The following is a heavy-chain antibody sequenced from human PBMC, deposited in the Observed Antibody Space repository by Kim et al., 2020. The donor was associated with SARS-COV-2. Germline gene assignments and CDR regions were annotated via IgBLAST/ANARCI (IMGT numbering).Heavy chain of an antibody. D-gene: IGHD3-10*01. CDR2: INHSGST. V-gene: IGHV4-34*01. CDR3: ARGPHYYGSGSYTDYYYYGMDV. CDR1: GGSFSGYY. Sequence: SETLSLTCAVYGGSFSGYYWSWIRQPPGKGLEWIGEINHSGSTNYNPSLKSRVTISVDTSKNQFSLKLSSVTAADTAVYYCARGPHYYGSGSYTDYYYYGMDVWGQGTTVTVSS. J-gene: IGHJ6*02.